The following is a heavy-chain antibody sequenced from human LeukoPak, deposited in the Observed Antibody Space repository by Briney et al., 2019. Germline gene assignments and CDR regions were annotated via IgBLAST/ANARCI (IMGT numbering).Heavy chain of an antibody. V-gene: IGHV3-23*01. CDR3: AKGPSRDPKPFDY. D-gene: IGHD2-21*02. Sequence: GGSLRLSCAASGFTFSSYAMSWVRQAPGKGLEWVSAISGSGGSTHYADSVKGRFTISRDNSKNTLYLQMNSLRAEDTAVYYCAKGPSRDPKPFDYWGQGTLVTVSS. CDR2: ISGSGGST. J-gene: IGHJ4*02. CDR1: GFTFSSYA.